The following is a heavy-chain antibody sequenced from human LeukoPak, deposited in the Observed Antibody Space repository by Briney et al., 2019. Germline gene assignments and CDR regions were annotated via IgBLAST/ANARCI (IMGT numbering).Heavy chain of an antibody. V-gene: IGHV3-23*01. CDR2: ISGSGGST. CDR1: GFTFSSYA. J-gene: IGHJ4*02. CDR3: AKDNEDSSGDYRTYPFDY. Sequence: GGSLRLSCAASGFTFSSYAMSWVRQAPGKGLEWVSSISGSGGSTYYADSVKGRFTISRDNSKNTLYLQMNSLRAEDTAVYYCAKDNEDSSGDYRTYPFDYWGQGTLVTVSS. D-gene: IGHD3-22*01.